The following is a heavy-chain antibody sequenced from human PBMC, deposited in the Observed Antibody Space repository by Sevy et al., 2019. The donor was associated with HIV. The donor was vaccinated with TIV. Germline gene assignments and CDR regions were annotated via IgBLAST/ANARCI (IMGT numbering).Heavy chain of an antibody. D-gene: IGHD2-15*01. CDR1: GFTFSSLS. V-gene: IGHV3-48*01. J-gene: IGHJ3*01. CDR2: IGSDGTTK. CDR3: AATSGTWDDAFDL. Sequence: GESLKISCEASGFTFSSLSMSWVRQAPGKGLEWVSYIGSDGTTKHYAESMRGRFTISRDNAKNSLYLQINSLRAEDTAVYYCAATSGTWDDAFDLWGQGTMDTVSS.